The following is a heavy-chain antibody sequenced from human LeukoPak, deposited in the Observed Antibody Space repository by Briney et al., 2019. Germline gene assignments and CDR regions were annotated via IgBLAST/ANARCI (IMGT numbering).Heavy chain of an antibody. D-gene: IGHD6-19*01. CDR1: GFTFSSYG. Sequence: PGGSLRLSCAASGFTFSSYGMSWVRQAPGKGLEWVSAISGSGGNTYYADSVKGRFTISRDNSKNTLYLQMNSLRAEDTAVYYCAKRYSSAWYFFDYRGQGTLVTVSS. CDR3: AKRYSSAWYFFDY. J-gene: IGHJ4*02. V-gene: IGHV3-23*01. CDR2: ISGSGGNT.